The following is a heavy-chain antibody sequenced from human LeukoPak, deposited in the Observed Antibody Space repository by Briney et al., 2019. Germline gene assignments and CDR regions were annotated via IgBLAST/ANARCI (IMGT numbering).Heavy chain of an antibody. CDR3: ARENFLVVVAATPKLGY. D-gene: IGHD2-15*01. Sequence: ASVKVSCKASGYTFTGYYMHWVRQAPGQGLEWMGWINPNSGGTNYAQKFQGRVTMTRDTSISTAYMELSRLRSDDTAVYYCARENFLVVVAATPKLGYWGQGTLVTVSS. J-gene: IGHJ4*02. CDR1: GYTFTGYY. CDR2: INPNSGGT. V-gene: IGHV1-2*02.